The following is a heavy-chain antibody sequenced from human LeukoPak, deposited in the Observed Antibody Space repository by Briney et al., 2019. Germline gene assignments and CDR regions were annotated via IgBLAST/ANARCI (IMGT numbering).Heavy chain of an antibody. CDR1: GYMFSIND. Sequence: ASVKVSCKASGYMFSINDMHWVRQAPGQGLEWMGIINPSDGRTTYAQKFQGRLTLTRDMSTSTGYMELSSLRSGDTAVYYCVRSAGCRQTNWFDPWGQGTLVTVSS. D-gene: IGHD2-15*01. CDR3: VRSAGCRQTNWFDP. V-gene: IGHV1-46*01. J-gene: IGHJ5*02. CDR2: INPSDGRT.